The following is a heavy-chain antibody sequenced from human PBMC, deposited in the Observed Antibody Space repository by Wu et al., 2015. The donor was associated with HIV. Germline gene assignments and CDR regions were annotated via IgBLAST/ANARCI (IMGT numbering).Heavy chain of an antibody. Sequence: QVQLVQSGAEVKKPGASVKVSCKASGYTFTSYGISWVRQAPGQGLEWMGWISAYNGNTNYAQKLQGRVTMTTDTSTSTAYMELRSLRSDDTAVYYCAREPPXNGRVLLWFGPPPLDYWAREXWSPSPQ. D-gene: IGHD3-10*01. CDR2: ISAYNGNT. CDR3: AREPPXNGRVLLWFGPPPLDY. J-gene: IGHJ4*02. V-gene: IGHV1-18*01. CDR1: GYTFTSYG.